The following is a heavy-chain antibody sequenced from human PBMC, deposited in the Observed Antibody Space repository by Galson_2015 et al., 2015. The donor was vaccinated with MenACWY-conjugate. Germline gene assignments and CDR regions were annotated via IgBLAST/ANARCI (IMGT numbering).Heavy chain of an antibody. Sequence: SLRLSCAASGLTFSSSCMNWVRQAPGTGLEWVSAISPNSTYVPYADSLKGRFTISRDNARNSVFLQMHSLIAEDTAVYYCATSLPARYPNYFLDIWGQATQVTVSS. CDR2: ISPNSTYV. CDR3: ATSLPARYPNYFLDI. CDR1: GLTFSSSC. V-gene: IGHV3-21*01. D-gene: IGHD2/OR15-2a*01. J-gene: IGHJ4*02.